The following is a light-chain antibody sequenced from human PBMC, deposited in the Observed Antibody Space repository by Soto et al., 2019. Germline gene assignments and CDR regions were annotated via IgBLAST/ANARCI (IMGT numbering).Light chain of an antibody. Sequence: QSALTQPPSASGSPGQSVTISCTGTSSDVGAYNYVSWYQQHPGKAPKLMIYEVTKRPSGVPDRFSGFKFGNTASLTVSGLQAEDEADYFCSSYAGSNNLLFGGGTKLTVL. J-gene: IGLJ2*01. CDR1: SSDVGAYNY. CDR3: SSYAGSNNLL. V-gene: IGLV2-8*01. CDR2: EVT.